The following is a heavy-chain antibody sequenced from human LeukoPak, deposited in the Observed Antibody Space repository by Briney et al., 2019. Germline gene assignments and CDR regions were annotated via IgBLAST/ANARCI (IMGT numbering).Heavy chain of an antibody. D-gene: IGHD2-8*02. J-gene: IGHJ6*03. CDR3: AKDSLETVFSGGVASTVHPYYYYMDV. V-gene: IGHV3-23*01. CDR2: IDVTGDNT. Sequence: PGGSLRLSCTASGFTFNNYAMTWVRQAPGQGLEWVSSIDVTGDNTYYADSVTGRFTISRDNSENTLFLQMNSLRTEDPALYYWAKDSLETVFSGGVASTVHPYYYYMDVWGKGTTVTVSS. CDR1: GFTFNNYA.